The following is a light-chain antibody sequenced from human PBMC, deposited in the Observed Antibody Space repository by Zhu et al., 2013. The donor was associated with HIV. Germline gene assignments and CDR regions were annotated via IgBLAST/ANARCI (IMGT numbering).Light chain of an antibody. CDR2: RDS. J-gene: IGLJ3*02. CDR3: QVWDSSSDHVV. Sequence: SYVLTQPPSASVAPGQTAWITCGGNNIGSRSVHWYQQKPGQAPVLVIYRDSDRPSEIPERFTGSSSGNTASLTITGVEAGDEADYYCQVWDSSSDHVVFGGGTKLTVL. CDR1: NIGSRS. V-gene: IGLV3-21*02.